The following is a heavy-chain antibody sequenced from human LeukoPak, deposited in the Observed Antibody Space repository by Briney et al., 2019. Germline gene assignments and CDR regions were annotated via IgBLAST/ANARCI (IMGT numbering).Heavy chain of an antibody. J-gene: IGHJ6*03. Sequence: GGSLRLSCAASGFTFSSYSMNWVRQAPGKGLEWVSSISSSSSYIYYADSVKGRFTISRDNAKNSLYLQMNSLRAEDTAVYYCARELELALFYVDVWGKGTTVTVSS. V-gene: IGHV3-21*01. CDR1: GFTFSSYS. CDR3: ARELELALFYVDV. D-gene: IGHD1-7*01. CDR2: ISSSSSYI.